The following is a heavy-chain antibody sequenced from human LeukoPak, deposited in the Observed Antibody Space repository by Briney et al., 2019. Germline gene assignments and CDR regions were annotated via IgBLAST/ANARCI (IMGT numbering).Heavy chain of an antibody. CDR2: INHSGST. V-gene: IGHV4-34*01. J-gene: IGHJ3*02. CDR3: ARGLYDAFDI. Sequence: SETLSLTCAVYGGSFSGYYWSWIRQPPGKGLEWIGEINHSGSTNYNPSLKSRVTISVDTSKNQFSLKLSSVTAADTAEYYCARGLYDAFDIWGQGTMVTVSS. CDR1: GGSFSGYY.